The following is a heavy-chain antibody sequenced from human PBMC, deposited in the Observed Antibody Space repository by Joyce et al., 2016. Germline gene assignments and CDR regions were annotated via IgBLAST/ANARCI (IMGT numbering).Heavy chain of an antibody. J-gene: IGHJ4*02. CDR2: ISRDNTYI. D-gene: IGHD4-11*01. CDR3: ARDALTTVTKAYGY. Sequence: EVQLVESGGGLVKPGESLRLSCTASGFIFSSYSMTWVRQAPGKGLEWVSCISRDNTYIFHADSVKGRFTISRDNARNSLYLQMNSLRAEDTAVYYCARDALTTVTKAYGYWGQGTLVAVSS. CDR1: GFIFSSYS. V-gene: IGHV3-21*01.